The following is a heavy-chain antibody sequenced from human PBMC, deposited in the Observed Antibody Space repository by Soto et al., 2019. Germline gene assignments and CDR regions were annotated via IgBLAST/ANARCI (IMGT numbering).Heavy chain of an antibody. D-gene: IGHD1-1*01. CDR1: GFTFSAYW. CDR3: ARGPRVSSTGTGAH. J-gene: IGHJ4*02. V-gene: IGHV3-74*01. CDR2: ISDDGSTA. Sequence: LRLSCAVSGFTFSAYWMHWVRQVPGKGLTWVSRISDDGSTATYADSVKGRFIISRDNAKNTLYLEMNTLRADDSGLYYCARGPRVSSTGTGAHWGRGTLVTVSS.